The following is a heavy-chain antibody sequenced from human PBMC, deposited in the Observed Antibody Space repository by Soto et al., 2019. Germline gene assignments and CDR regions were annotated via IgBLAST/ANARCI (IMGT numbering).Heavy chain of an antibody. D-gene: IGHD3-3*01. CDR2: IYYSGST. CDR3: ARHPILGVVTQREKHYYYGMDV. V-gene: IGHV4-39*01. CDR1: GGSISSSSYY. Sequence: SETLSLTCTVSGGSISSSSYYWGWIRQPPGKGLEWIGSIYYSGSTYYNPSLKSRVTISVDTSKNQVSLKLSSVTAADTAVYYCARHPILGVVTQREKHYYYGMDVWGQGTTVTVSS. J-gene: IGHJ6*02.